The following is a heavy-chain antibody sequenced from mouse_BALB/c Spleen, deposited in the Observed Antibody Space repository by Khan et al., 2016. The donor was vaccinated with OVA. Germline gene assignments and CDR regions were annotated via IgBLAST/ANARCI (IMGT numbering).Heavy chain of an antibody. CDR3: ASELGRYYAMDY. Sequence: EVQLQESGPGLVKPSQSLSLTCTVTGYSITSDYAWNWTRQFPGNKLEWMGCISYSGSTNYSPSLKSRISITRDTSKNQFFLQLNSVTAEDTATYYCASELGRYYAMDYWGQGTSVTVSS. CDR2: ISYSGST. J-gene: IGHJ4*01. D-gene: IGHD4-1*01. V-gene: IGHV3-2*02. CDR1: GYSITSDYA.